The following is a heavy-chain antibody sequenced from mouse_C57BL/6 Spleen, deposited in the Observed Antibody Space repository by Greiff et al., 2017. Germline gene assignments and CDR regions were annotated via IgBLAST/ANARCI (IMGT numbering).Heavy chain of an antibody. D-gene: IGHD2-4*01. CDR3: ARAYYDYDGV. CDR1: GYAFSSSW. Sequence: QVQLQQSGPELVKPGASVKISCKASGYAFSSSWMNWVKQRPGKGLEWIGRIYPGDGDTNYNGKFKGKATLTADKSSSTAYMQLSSLTSEDSAVYFCARAYYDYDGVWGTGTTVTVSS. CDR2: IYPGDGDT. V-gene: IGHV1-82*01. J-gene: IGHJ1*03.